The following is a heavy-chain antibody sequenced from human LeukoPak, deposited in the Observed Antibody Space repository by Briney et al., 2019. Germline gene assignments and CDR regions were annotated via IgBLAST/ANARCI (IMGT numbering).Heavy chain of an antibody. V-gene: IGHV5-51*01. Sequence: GESLQISCKGSGYSFTSYWIGWVRQMPGKGLEWMGIIYPGDSDTRYSPSFQGQVTISADKSICTAYLQWSSLKASDTAMYYCARHKDYGDHGSRFDYWGRGTLVTVSS. CDR3: ARHKDYGDHGSRFDY. D-gene: IGHD4-17*01. CDR2: IYPGDSDT. CDR1: GYSFTSYW. J-gene: IGHJ4*02.